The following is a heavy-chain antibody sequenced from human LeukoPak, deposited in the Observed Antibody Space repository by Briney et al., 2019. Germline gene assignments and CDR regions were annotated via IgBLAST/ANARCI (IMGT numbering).Heavy chain of an antibody. Sequence: SGGSLRLSCAASGFTFDDYAMHWVRHAPGKGLEWVSLISWDGGSTYYADSVKGRFTISRDNSKNSLYLQMNSLRAEDTALYYCAKGRGLGSNYYYDSSGPLPDDYWGQGTLVTVSS. J-gene: IGHJ4*02. CDR2: ISWDGGST. CDR3: AKGRGLGSNYYYDSSGPLPDDY. V-gene: IGHV3-43D*03. CDR1: GFTFDDYA. D-gene: IGHD3-22*01.